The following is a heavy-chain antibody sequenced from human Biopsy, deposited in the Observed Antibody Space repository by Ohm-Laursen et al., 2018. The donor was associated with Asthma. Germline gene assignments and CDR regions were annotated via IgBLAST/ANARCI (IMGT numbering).Heavy chain of an antibody. CDR1: PGSINDYY. Sequence: GTLSLTCTVSPGSINDYYWNWIRRFPGKGLEWIGYVHSSGSTRFNPSLKSRVTVSVDTSVDQVSLKLSSVSAADTAIYYWARATSTWSQSGPHFFDHWGPGTLVTVSS. CDR2: VHSSGST. V-gene: IGHV4-59*01. D-gene: IGHD6-13*01. CDR3: ARATSTWSQSGPHFFDH. J-gene: IGHJ5*02.